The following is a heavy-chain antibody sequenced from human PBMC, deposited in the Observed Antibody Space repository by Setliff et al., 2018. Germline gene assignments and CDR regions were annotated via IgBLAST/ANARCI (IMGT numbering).Heavy chain of an antibody. CDR2: ISAYNGDT. CDR1: SYTFSSYG. CDR3: ARDRRNIVVAVVNAAFDI. Sequence: GASVKVSCKASSYTFSSYGISWVRQAPGQGLEWMGWISAYNGDTNYAQNLQGRVTMTTDTSTSTAYMELRSLRSDDTAAYYCARDRRNIVVAVVNAAFDIWGQGTMVTVSS. V-gene: IGHV1-18*01. D-gene: IGHD2-15*01. J-gene: IGHJ3*02.